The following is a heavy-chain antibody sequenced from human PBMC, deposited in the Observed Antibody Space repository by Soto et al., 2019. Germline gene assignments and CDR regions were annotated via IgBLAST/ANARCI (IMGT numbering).Heavy chain of an antibody. D-gene: IGHD3-10*01. Sequence: QVHLQQWGAGLLKPSETLSLTCAVNGGAFNGYYWTWIRQPPGKGLEWIGEINHSGSVDYNPSLNSRVTISIDTSKKQFSLTLTSMTAADTAVYYCARAGAALVRGSIGGFDYWGQGTLVTVSS. J-gene: IGHJ4*02. V-gene: IGHV4-34*01. CDR3: ARAGAALVRGSIGGFDY. CDR1: GGAFNGYY. CDR2: INHSGSV.